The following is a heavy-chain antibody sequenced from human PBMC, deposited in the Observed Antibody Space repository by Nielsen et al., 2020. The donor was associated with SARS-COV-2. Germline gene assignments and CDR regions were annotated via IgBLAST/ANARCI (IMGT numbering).Heavy chain of an antibody. J-gene: IGHJ4*02. CDR1: EFTCSSYS. CDR2: ISSSSSYI. V-gene: IGHV3-21*01. D-gene: IGHD3-22*01. Sequence: GESLKISCAASEFTCSSYSMNWVRQAPGKGLEWVSSISSSSSYIYYADSVKGRFTISRDNAKNSLYLQMNSLRAEDTAVYYCARGKVTMMGTWGQGTLVTVSS. CDR3: ARGKVTMMGT.